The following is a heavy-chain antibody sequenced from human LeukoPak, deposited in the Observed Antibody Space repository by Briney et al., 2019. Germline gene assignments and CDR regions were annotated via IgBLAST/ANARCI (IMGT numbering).Heavy chain of an antibody. CDR1: GYSISSGYY. J-gene: IGHJ5*02. Sequence: SETLSLTCTVSGYSISSGYYWGWIRQPPGKGLEWIGSIYHSGSTYYNPSLKSPVTISVDTSNNKFSLKLSSVTAADTAVYYCVRDLIVVPDTVIGNWFDPWGQGTLVTVS. D-gene: IGHD3-22*01. CDR3: VRDLIVVPDTVIGNWFDP. V-gene: IGHV4-38-2*02. CDR2: IYHSGST.